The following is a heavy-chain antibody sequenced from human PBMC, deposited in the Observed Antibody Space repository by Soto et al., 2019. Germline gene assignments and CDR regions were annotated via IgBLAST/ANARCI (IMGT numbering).Heavy chain of an antibody. Sequence: QVQLVESGGGVVQPGRSLRLSCAASGFTFSSYGMHWVRQAPGKGLEWVAVIWYDGSNKYYADSVKGRFTISRDNSKNTLYRQMNSMSAEDTAVYYGAGRRGYSYGSLYYDYGMVVWGQGTTVTVSS. J-gene: IGHJ6*02. D-gene: IGHD5-18*01. V-gene: IGHV3-33*01. CDR3: AGRRGYSYGSLYYDYGMVV. CDR1: GFTFSSYG. CDR2: IWYDGSNK.